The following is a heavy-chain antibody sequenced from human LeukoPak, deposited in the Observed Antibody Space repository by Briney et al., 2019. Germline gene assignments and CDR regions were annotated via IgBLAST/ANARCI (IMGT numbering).Heavy chain of an antibody. CDR2: IYYSGST. J-gene: IGHJ4*02. D-gene: IGHD3-22*01. Sequence: SETLSLTCTVSGGSISSYYWSWIRQPPGKGLEWIGYIYYSGSTNYNPSLKSRVTISVDTSKNRFSLKLSSVTAADTAVYYCARDPGDYYDSSGYYTIDYWGQGTLVTVSS. CDR1: GGSISSYY. V-gene: IGHV4-59*12. CDR3: ARDPGDYYDSSGYYTIDY.